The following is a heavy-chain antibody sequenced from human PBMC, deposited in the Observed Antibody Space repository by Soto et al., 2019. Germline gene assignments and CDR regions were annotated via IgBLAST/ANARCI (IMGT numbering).Heavy chain of an antibody. CDR3: AKGPFTMIDFFDY. Sequence: PGGSLRLSCAASGFTFSSYAMSWVRQAPGKGLEWVSATSGSGGSTYYADSVKGRFTISRDNSRNTLYLQMNSLRAEDTAVYYCAKGPFTMIDFFDYWGQGTLVTVSS. J-gene: IGHJ4*02. D-gene: IGHD3-22*01. V-gene: IGHV3-23*01. CDR2: TSGSGGST. CDR1: GFTFSSYA.